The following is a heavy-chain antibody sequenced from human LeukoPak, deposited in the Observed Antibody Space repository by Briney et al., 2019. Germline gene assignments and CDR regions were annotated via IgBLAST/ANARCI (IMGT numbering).Heavy chain of an antibody. D-gene: IGHD3-10*01. J-gene: IGHJ4*02. CDR2: ISYDGSNK. CDR1: GFTFSSYG. V-gene: IGHV3-30*18. Sequence: TGGPLRLSCAASGFTFSSYGMHWVRQAPGKGLEWVAVISYDGSNKYYADSVKGRFTISRDNSKNTLYLQMNSLRAEDTAVYYCAKSGNRLFDYWGQGTLVTVSS. CDR3: AKSGNRLFDY.